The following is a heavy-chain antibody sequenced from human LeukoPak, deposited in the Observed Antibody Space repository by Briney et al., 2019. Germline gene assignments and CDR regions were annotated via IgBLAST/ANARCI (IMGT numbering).Heavy chain of an antibody. Sequence: ASVKVSCKASGGTVSRYPISWVRQAPGQGLEWMGGIIPIFGTANYAQKFQGRVTITADESTSTAHMELSSLRSEDTAVYYCARDRPGRYCSTISCYSASPFDPWGQGTLVTVSS. CDR3: ARDRPGRYCSTISCYSASPFDP. D-gene: IGHD2-2*02. J-gene: IGHJ5*02. CDR1: GGTVSRYP. CDR2: IIPIFGTA. V-gene: IGHV1-69*13.